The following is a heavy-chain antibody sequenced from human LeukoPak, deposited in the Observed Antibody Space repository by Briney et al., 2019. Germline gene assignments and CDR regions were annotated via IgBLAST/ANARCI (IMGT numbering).Heavy chain of an antibody. CDR1: GFTFSNHG. J-gene: IGHJ6*03. CDR3: AKGHYMDV. CDR2: VSPPGGGT. V-gene: IGHV3-23*01. Sequence: GGSLRLSCAASGFTFSNHGMNWVRQAPGKGLEWLSGVSPPGGGTYYADSVKGRFTISRDSSKNTLYLQMNSLRAEDTAVYYCAKGHYMDVWGKGTTVTVSS.